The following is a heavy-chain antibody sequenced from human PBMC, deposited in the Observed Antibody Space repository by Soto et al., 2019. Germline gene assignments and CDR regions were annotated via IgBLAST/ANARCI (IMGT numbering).Heavy chain of an antibody. D-gene: IGHD2-15*01. CDR1: GYTFTSYH. J-gene: IGHJ3*02. CDR2: MNTNSGNT. V-gene: IGHV1-8*01. CDR3: ARGQGDIVVVVAATPTDAVDI. Sequence: ASVKVSCKASGYTFTSYHINWVRQATGQGLEWMGWMNTNSGNTGYAQKFKGRVTMTRNTSISTAYMELSSLRFEDTAVYYCARGQGDIVVVVAATPTDAVDIWG.